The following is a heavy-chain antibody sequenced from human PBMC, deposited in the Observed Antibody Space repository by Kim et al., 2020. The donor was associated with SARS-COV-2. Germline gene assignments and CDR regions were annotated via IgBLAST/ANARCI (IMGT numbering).Heavy chain of an antibody. D-gene: IGHD3-10*01. J-gene: IGHJ5*02. CDR2: T. CDR3: ARGTGFGESFRA. V-gene: IGHV1-18*01. Sequence: TQYAQKLQGRVTMTTDTSTNTAYMELRSLRPDDTAIYFCARGTGFGESFRAWGQGTLVSVSS.